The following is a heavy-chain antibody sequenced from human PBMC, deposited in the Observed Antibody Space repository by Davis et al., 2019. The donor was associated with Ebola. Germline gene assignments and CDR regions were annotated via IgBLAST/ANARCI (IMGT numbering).Heavy chain of an antibody. CDR3: ARDLREYQLDYYYYMDV. V-gene: IGHV1-69*13. CDR1: GYTFTSYY. Sequence: SVKVSCKASGYTFTSYYMHWVRQAPGQGLEWMGGIIPIFGTANYAQKFQGRVTITADESTSTAYMELSSLRSEDTAVYYCARDLREYQLDYYYYMDVWGKGTTVTVSS. J-gene: IGHJ6*03. CDR2: IIPIFGTA. D-gene: IGHD2-2*01.